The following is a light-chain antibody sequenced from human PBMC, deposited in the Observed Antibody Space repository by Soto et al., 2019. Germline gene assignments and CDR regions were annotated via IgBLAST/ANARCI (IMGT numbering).Light chain of an antibody. CDR1: SSDVGGYDY. CDR2: EVS. CDR3: SSYSISTAYL. Sequence: QSVLTQPASVSGSPGQSITISCTGTSSDVGGYDYVSWYQLHPGKAPKLMLFEVSNRPSGVSYRFSGSKSGNTASLTTSGLQAEDEADYFCSSYSISTAYLFGTGTKVTVL. J-gene: IGLJ1*01. V-gene: IGLV2-14*01.